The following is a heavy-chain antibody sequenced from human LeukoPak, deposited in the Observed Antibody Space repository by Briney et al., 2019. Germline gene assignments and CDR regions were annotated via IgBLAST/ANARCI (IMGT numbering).Heavy chain of an antibody. CDR3: ARARSWGSFVSPRQNYFDY. D-gene: IGHD3-16*01. Sequence: SETLSLTCTVSGGSISSYSWNWIRQPPGRGLEWIGYMYYRGSTNFNPSLRSRVTISVDTSKNQFSLKLSSVTAADTAVYYCARARSWGSFVSPRQNYFDYWGQGTLVTVSS. CDR2: MYYRGST. V-gene: IGHV4-59*01. CDR1: GGSISSYS. J-gene: IGHJ4*02.